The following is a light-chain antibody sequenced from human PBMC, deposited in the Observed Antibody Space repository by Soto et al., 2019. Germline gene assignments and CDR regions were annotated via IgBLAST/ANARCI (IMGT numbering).Light chain of an antibody. V-gene: IGLV1-44*01. Sequence: QSVLTQPPSASGTPGQRVTISCSGDSSNIGSNTVSWYQQLPGAAPKLLIYISNERPSGVPDRFSGSKSGTSASLAISGLQSEDEAEYYCAASDASLNGPVFGGGTKVTVL. CDR3: AASDASLNGPV. CDR2: ISN. J-gene: IGLJ2*01. CDR1: SSNIGSNT.